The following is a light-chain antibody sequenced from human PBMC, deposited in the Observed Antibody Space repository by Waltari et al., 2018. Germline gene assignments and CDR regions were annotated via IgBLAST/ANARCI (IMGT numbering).Light chain of an antibody. Sequence: ELVLTQSPGPLSLSPVERATLSCRASQSVSSSYLAWYQQKPGQAPRLLIYGASSRATGIPDRFSGSGSGTDFTLTISRLEPEDFAVYYCQQYGSSRTFGGGTKVEIK. J-gene: IGKJ4*01. CDR3: QQYGSSRT. V-gene: IGKV3-20*01. CDR2: GAS. CDR1: QSVSSSY.